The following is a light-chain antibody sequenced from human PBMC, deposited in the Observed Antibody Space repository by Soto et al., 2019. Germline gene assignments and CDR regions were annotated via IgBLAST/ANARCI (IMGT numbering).Light chain of an antibody. Sequence: EIVLTQSPDTLSLSPGERATLSCRASQSVSSYLAWYQQKPGQAPRLLIYDASNRATGIPARFSGSGSGTDFTLTISSLEPDDFAVYYCQQRSNWPTFGQGTRLEIK. CDR2: DAS. CDR3: QQRSNWPT. J-gene: IGKJ5*01. CDR1: QSVSSY. V-gene: IGKV3-11*01.